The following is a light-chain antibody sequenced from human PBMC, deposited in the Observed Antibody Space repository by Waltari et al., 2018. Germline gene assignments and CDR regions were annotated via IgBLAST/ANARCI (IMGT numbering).Light chain of an antibody. J-gene: IGLJ3*02. Sequence: QAGLTQPPSMSKDLRQTATLTCTGDSTNVGYQGAVWLQQPQGHPPKLLIYRNNDRPSGISERFSASRSGNTAALTITGLQTEDEAEDYCSAWDSSLSGWMFGGGTKLTVL. CDR3: SAWDSSLSGWM. CDR2: RNN. CDR1: STNVGYQG. V-gene: IGLV10-54*04.